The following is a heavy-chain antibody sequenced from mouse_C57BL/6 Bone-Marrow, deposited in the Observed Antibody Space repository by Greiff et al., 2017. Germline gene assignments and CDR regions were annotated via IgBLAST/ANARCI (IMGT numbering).Heavy chain of an antibody. Sequence: EVKVVESGGGLVQSGRSLRLSCATSGFTFSDFYMEWVRQAPGKGLEWIAASRNKANDYTTEYSASVKGRFIVSRDTSQSILYLQMKALRAEDTAIYYCARDHYGFAYWGQGTLVTVSA. CDR2: SRNKANDYTT. V-gene: IGHV7-1*01. CDR3: ARDHYGFAY. CDR1: GFTFSDFY. D-gene: IGHD1-2*01. J-gene: IGHJ3*01.